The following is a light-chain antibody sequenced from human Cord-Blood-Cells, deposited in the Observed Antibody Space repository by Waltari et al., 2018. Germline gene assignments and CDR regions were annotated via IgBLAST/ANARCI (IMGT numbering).Light chain of an antibody. CDR1: SSDVGGYNY. V-gene: IGLV2-14*01. J-gene: IGLJ2*01. CDR3: SSYPSSSTPL. CDR2: DDS. Sequence: QSALTQPASVSGSPGQSITISCTGTSSDVGGYNYVSWYQQHPGKAPKRMIYDDSKRHSGVSNRCSGSKSSNTASLTISGLQAEDEADYYCSSYPSSSTPLFGGGTKLTVL.